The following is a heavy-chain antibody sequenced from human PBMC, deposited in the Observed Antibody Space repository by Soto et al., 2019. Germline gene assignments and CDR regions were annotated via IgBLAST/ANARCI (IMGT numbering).Heavy chain of an antibody. Sequence: PGESLKISCRVSGDSFTTYWIAWVRQMPGKGLEWMGIIYPGDFDTRYSPSFQGQVTISVDKSINTAYLQWNSLKASDSAMYYCARKHSRGYFNWLDPWGQGTLVTVSS. CDR3: ARKHSRGYFNWLDP. V-gene: IGHV5-51*01. J-gene: IGHJ5*02. CDR2: IYPGDFDT. CDR1: GDSFTTYW. D-gene: IGHD3-22*01.